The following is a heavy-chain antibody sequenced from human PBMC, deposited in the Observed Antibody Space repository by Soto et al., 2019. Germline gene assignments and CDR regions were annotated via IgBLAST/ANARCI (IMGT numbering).Heavy chain of an antibody. CDR1: GYTFTSYA. V-gene: IGHV1-3*01. D-gene: IGHD3-10*01. CDR2: INAGNGNT. Sequence: GASVKVSCKASGYTFTSYAMHWVRQAPGQRLEWMGWINAGNGNTKYSQKFQGRVTITRDTSASTAYMELSSLRSEDTAVYYCARDAVLLWFGELYYFDYWGRGTLVTVSS. J-gene: IGHJ4*02. CDR3: ARDAVLLWFGELYYFDY.